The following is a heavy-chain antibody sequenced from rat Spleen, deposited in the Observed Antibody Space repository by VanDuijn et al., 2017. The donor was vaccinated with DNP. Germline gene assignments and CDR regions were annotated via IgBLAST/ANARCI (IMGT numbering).Heavy chain of an antibody. CDR2: ITNTGGST. J-gene: IGHJ2*01. CDR1: GFTFNNYW. CDR3: TSNPHIRTAAPFDY. D-gene: IGHD3-8*01. Sequence: EVQLVESGGGLVQPGRSLKLSCVVSGFTFNNYWMTWIRQAPGKGLEWVASITNTGGSTYYQDSVKGRFTISRDNAKSTLYLQMNSLSSEDTATYYCTSNPHIRTAAPFDYWGQGVMVTVSS. V-gene: IGHV5-31*01.